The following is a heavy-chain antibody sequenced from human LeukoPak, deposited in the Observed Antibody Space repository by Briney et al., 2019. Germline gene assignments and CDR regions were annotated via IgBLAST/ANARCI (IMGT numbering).Heavy chain of an antibody. J-gene: IGHJ6*02. CDR1: GYTFTGYY. Sequence: ASVKVSCKASGYTFTGYYMHWVRQAPGQGLEWMGWINPNSGGTNYAQKFQGRVTMTRDTSVSTAYMELSRLGSDDTAVYYCAAPVVVPAAIPNYYYYGMDVWGQGTTVTVSS. CDR2: INPNSGGT. V-gene: IGHV1-2*02. D-gene: IGHD2-2*01. CDR3: AAPVVVPAAIPNYYYYGMDV.